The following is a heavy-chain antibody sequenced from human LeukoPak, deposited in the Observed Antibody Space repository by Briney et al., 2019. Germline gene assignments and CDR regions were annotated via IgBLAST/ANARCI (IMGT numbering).Heavy chain of an antibody. Sequence: GGSLRLSCAASGFTFSNHWMSWVRQAPGKGLEWVANINQDGSEKYYVDSVKGRFSISRDNAKSSLDLQVNSLRAEDTAVYYCTRGFSGSYRTPLGYWGQGTLVTVSS. D-gene: IGHD1-26*01. CDR1: GFTFSNHW. CDR3: TRGFSGSYRTPLGY. J-gene: IGHJ4*02. CDR2: INQDGSEK. V-gene: IGHV3-7*03.